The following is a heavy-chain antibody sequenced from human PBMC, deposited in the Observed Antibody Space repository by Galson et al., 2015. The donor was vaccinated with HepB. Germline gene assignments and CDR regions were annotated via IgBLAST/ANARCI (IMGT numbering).Heavy chain of an antibody. Sequence: ETLSLTCTVSGGSIRSSSYYWGWIRQPPGKGLEWIGSIYYSGSTYYNPSLKSRVTISVDTSKNQFSLKLSSVTAADTAVYYCARREGGYYYYYGMDVWGQGTTVTVSS. D-gene: IGHD1-26*01. CDR3: ARREGGYYYYYGMDV. CDR2: IYYSGST. CDR1: GGSIRSSSYY. J-gene: IGHJ6*02. V-gene: IGHV4-39*01.